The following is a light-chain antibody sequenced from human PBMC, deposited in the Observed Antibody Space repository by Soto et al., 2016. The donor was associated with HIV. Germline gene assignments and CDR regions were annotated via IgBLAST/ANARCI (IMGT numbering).Light chain of an antibody. CDR3: QQSYNTPRRT. CDR1: QNITNF. Sequence: DIQMTQSPSSLSASVGDRVTITCRASQNITNFLNWYQQKPGKTPNLLIYSASGLQSGVPSRFSGSGSGTDFTLTISSLQPEDFATYYCQQSYNTPRRTFGGGTKVDIK. J-gene: IGKJ4*01. V-gene: IGKV1-39*01. CDR2: SAS.